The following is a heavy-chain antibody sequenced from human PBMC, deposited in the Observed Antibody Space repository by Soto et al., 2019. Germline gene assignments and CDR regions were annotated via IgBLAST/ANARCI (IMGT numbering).Heavy chain of an antibody. CDR3: ARTFRRPVGATYY. CDR1: GFTFSSYA. V-gene: IGHV3-30-3*01. Sequence: GGSLRLSCAASGFTFSSYAMHWVRQAPGKGLEWVAVISYDGSNKYYADSVKDRFTISRDNSKNTLYLQMNSLRAEDTAVYYCARTFRRPVGATYYWGQGTLVTVSS. CDR2: ISYDGSNK. J-gene: IGHJ4*02. D-gene: IGHD1-26*01.